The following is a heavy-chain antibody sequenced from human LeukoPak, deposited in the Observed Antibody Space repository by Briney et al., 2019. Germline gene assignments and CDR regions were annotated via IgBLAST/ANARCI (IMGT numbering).Heavy chain of an antibody. CDR3: ARSPEAVLLWFGGYFDY. J-gene: IGHJ4*02. CDR1: GGSISSNSYY. V-gene: IGHV4-39*07. Sequence: TSETLSLTCTVSGGSISSNSYYWGWIRQPPGKGLEWIGSIYYSGSTYYNPSLKSRVTISVDTSKNQFSLKLSSVTAADTAVYYCARSPEAVLLWFGGYFDYWGQGTLVTVSS. D-gene: IGHD3-10*01. CDR2: IYYSGST.